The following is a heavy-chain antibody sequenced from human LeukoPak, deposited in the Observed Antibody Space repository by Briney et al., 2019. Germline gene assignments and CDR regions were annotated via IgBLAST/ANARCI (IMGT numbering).Heavy chain of an antibody. V-gene: IGHV1-69*13. J-gene: IGHJ3*02. D-gene: IGHD6-6*01. CDR1: GGTFSSYA. CDR3: ASRIAARPGIDAFDI. Sequence: SVKVSCKASGGTFSSYAISWVRQAPGQGLEWMGGIIPIFGTANYAQKFQGRVTITADESTSTAYMELSSLRSEDTAVYYCASRIAARPGIDAFDIWGQGTMVTVSS. CDR2: IIPIFGTA.